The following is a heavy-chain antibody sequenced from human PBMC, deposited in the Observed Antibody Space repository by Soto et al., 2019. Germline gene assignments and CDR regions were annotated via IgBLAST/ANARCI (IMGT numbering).Heavy chain of an antibody. D-gene: IGHD3-3*01. CDR2: IDTSSTKI. J-gene: IGHJ4*02. V-gene: IGHV3-11*01. CDR1: GYTFSDYY. CDR3: ASHYDLWTGYLSPVDY. Sequence: GGSLRLSCAASGYTFSDYYLSWIRQAPGKGLEWISYIDTSSTKIYYADSVRGWFTISRDNGKNSLFLEMNNLRAEDTAVYFCASHYDLWTGYLSPVDYWGRGTLVTVSS.